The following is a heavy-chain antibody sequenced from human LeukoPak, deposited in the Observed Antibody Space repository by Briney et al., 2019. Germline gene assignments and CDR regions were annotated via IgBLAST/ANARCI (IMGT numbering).Heavy chain of an antibody. CDR2: VRTKANSYAT. Sequence: GGSLRLSCAASGFTFSDSAMHWVRQASGKGLEWVGRVRTKANSYATAYAASVKGRFTISRDDSKNTAYLEMNSLKTEVTAVYYCTSSSSYNWFDPWGQGTLVTVSS. D-gene: IGHD6-13*01. V-gene: IGHV3-73*01. J-gene: IGHJ5*02. CDR3: TSSSSYNWFDP. CDR1: GFTFSDSA.